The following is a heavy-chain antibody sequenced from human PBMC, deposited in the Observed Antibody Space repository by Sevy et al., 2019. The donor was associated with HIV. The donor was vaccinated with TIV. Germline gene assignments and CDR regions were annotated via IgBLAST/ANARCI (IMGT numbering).Heavy chain of an antibody. Sequence: ASVKVSCKASGGTFSSYAISWVRQAPGQGLEWMGGIIPIFGTANYVQKFQGRVTITADESTSTAYMELSSLRSEDTAVYYCARDRGPGPASYYYGMDVWGQGTTVTVSS. CDR1: GGTFSSYA. CDR2: IIPIFGTA. V-gene: IGHV1-69*13. D-gene: IGHD3-10*01. CDR3: ARDRGPGPASYYYGMDV. J-gene: IGHJ6*02.